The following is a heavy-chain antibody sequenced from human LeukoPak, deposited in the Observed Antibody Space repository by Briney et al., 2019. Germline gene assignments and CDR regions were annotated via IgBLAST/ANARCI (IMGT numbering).Heavy chain of an antibody. Sequence: SETLSLTCTVSGGSISSYYWSWIRQPPGKGLEWIGYIYYSGSTNYNPSLKSRATISVDTSKNQFSLKLSSVTAADTAVYYCARHVGVFWSGLGHWFDPWGQGTLVTVSS. V-gene: IGHV4-59*08. CDR3: ARHVGVFWSGLGHWFDP. CDR1: GGSISSYY. D-gene: IGHD3-3*01. J-gene: IGHJ5*02. CDR2: IYYSGST.